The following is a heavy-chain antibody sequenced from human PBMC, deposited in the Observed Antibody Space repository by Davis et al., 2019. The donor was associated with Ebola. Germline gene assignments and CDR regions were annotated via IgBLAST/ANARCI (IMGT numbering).Heavy chain of an antibody. CDR3: ARAPYYYYGMDV. CDR2: ISGSGGST. V-gene: IGHV3-23*01. Sequence: PGGSLRLSCAASGFTFSSYAMSWVRQAPGKGLEWVSAISGSGGSTYYADSVKGRFTISRDNSKNTLYLQMNSLRAEDTAVYYCARAPYYYYGMDVWGQGTTVTVSS. J-gene: IGHJ6*02. CDR1: GFTFSSYA.